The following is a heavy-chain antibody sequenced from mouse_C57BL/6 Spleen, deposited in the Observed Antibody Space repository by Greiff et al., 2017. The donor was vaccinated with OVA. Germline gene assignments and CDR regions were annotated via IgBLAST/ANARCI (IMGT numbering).Heavy chain of an antibody. CDR1: GYSITSGYY. D-gene: IGHD1-1*01. J-gene: IGHJ1*03. V-gene: IGHV3-6*01. CDR2: ISYDGSN. Sequence: VQLKESGPGLVKPSQSLSLTCSVTGYSITSGYYWNWIRQFPGNKLEWMGYISYDGSNNYNPSLKNRISITLDTCKVQLFLKLDDVTTRDTATYDCAREELRVHWYCDDWGTGTTVTVSS. CDR3: AREELRVHWYCDD.